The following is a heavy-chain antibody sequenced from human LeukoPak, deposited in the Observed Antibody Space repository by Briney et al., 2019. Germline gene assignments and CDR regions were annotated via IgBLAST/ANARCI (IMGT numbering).Heavy chain of an antibody. J-gene: IGHJ5*02. CDR1: GFSLSSGVG. CDR2: IYWNDDK. Sequence: SGPTLVNPTQTLTLTCTFSGFSLSSGVGVDWIRQPPGKALEWLALIYWNDDKRYSPSLKSRLTITKDTSKNQVVLTMTNMDPVDTATYYCAHRGIGYCSTSSCYTAWFDPWGQGTLVTVSS. V-gene: IGHV2-5*01. CDR3: AHRGIGYCSTSSCYTAWFDP. D-gene: IGHD2-2*02.